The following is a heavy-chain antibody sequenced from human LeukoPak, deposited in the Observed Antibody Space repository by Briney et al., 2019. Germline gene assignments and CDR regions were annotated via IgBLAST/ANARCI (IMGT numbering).Heavy chain of an antibody. CDR2: IHWNSDTR. Sequence: GGSLRLSCAASGFTFDDHAMHWVQQAPGMGLEWVSGIHWNSDTRGYADSVKGRFTISRDNAKNSLYLQMNSLRPEDSALYYCARDPTVYTSGWYGFQYYYGMDVWGQGTTVTVSS. D-gene: IGHD6-19*01. CDR1: GFTFDDHA. V-gene: IGHV3-9*01. J-gene: IGHJ6*02. CDR3: ARDPTVYTSGWYGFQYYYGMDV.